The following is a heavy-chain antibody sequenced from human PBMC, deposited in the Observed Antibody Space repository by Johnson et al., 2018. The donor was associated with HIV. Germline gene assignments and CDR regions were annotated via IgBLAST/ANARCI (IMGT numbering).Heavy chain of an antibody. J-gene: IGHJ3*02. D-gene: IGHD5-12*01. CDR2: IRYDGNNK. CDR1: GFTFSSYG. Sequence: QVQLVESGGGVVQPGGSLRLSCAASGFTFSSYGMHWVRQAPGKGLEWVAFIRYDGNNKYYADSVRGRLTISRDNAKNLLYLQMNSLSPEDTAVYYCAREDVSSGYAGTFDIWGQGTLVTVSS. V-gene: IGHV3-30*02. CDR3: AREDVSSGYAGTFDI.